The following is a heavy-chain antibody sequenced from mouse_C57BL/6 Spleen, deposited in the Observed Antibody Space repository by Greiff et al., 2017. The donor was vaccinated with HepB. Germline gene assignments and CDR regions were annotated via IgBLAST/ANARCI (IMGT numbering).Heavy chain of an antibody. J-gene: IGHJ4*01. Sequence: QVHVKQSGAELARPGASVKLSCKASGYTFTSYGISWVKQRTGQGLEWIGEIYPRSGNTYYNEKFKGKATLTADKSSSTAYMELRSLTSEDSAVYFCARCSNSYYAMDYWGQGTSVTVSS. CDR3: ARCSNSYYAMDY. V-gene: IGHV1-81*01. CDR2: IYPRSGNT. CDR1: GYTFTSYG. D-gene: IGHD2-5*01.